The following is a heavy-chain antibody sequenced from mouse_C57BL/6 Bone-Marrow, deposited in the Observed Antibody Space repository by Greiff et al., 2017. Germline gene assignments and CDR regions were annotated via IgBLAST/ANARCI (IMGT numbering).Heavy chain of an antibody. D-gene: IGHD2-4*01. J-gene: IGHJ2*01. CDR3: SRASPYDYPDF. CDR1: GYTFTSYW. Sequence: QVQLKQPGAELVKPGASVQMSCKASGYTFTSYWITWVKQRPGQGLEWIGDIYPGRGSTNYNEKFKSKATLTLDTSSSTAYMQLSSLTSEYSAVYYCSRASPYDYPDFWGQGTTLTVSS. CDR2: IYPGRGST. V-gene: IGHV1-55*01.